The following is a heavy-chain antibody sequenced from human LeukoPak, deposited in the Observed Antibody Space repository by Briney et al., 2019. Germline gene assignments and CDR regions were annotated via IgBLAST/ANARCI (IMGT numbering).Heavy chain of an antibody. CDR2: ITNSGNSK. V-gene: IGHV3-48*01. CDR3: ARTSREHGGTIDY. J-gene: IGHJ4*02. Sequence: GGSLRLSCAASEFTFSSYSMNWVRQAPGKGLEWVSYITNSGNSKSYADSVKGRFTISRDNTKNPLYLQMNGLRAEDTAVYYCARTSREHGGTIDYWGQGTLVTVSS. D-gene: IGHD4-23*01. CDR1: EFTFSSYS.